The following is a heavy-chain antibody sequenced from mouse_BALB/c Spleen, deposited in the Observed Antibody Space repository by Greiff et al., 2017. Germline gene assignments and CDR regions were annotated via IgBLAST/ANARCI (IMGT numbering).Heavy chain of an antibody. D-gene: IGHD1-2*01. Sequence: EVQLQESGGGLVKPGGSLKLSCAASGFAFSSYDMSWVRQTPEKRLEWVAYISSGGGSTYYPDTVKGRFTISRDKAKNTLYLQMSSLKSEDTAMYYCARHYYGSDVWGAGTTVTVSS. CDR3: ARHYYGSDV. V-gene: IGHV5-12-1*01. CDR2: ISSGGGST. CDR1: GFAFSSYD. J-gene: IGHJ1*01.